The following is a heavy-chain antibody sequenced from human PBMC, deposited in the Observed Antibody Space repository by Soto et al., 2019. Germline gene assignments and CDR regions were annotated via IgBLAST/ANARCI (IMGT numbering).Heavy chain of an antibody. V-gene: IGHV3-53*04. CDR2: IYSGGST. D-gene: IGHD4-4*01. J-gene: IGHJ4*02. CDR1: GFTVSSNY. Sequence: GGSLRLSCAASGFTVSSNYMSWVRQAPGKGLEWVSVIYSGGSTYYADSVKGRFTISRHNSKNTLYLQMNSLRAEDTAVYYCARALMTTVTPYYFDYWGQGTLVTVSS. CDR3: ARALMTTVTPYYFDY.